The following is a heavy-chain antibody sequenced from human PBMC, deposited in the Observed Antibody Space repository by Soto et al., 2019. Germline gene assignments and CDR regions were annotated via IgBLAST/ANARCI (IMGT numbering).Heavy chain of an antibody. Sequence: PGGSLRLSCAASGFTFSSYAMSWVRQAPGKGLEWVSAISGSGGSTYYADSVKGRFTISRDNSKNTLYLQMNSLRAEDTAVYYCARDWAIFGVVTAHGMDVWGQGTTVTVSS. CDR1: GFTFSSYA. J-gene: IGHJ6*02. CDR2: ISGSGGST. V-gene: IGHV3-23*01. CDR3: ARDWAIFGVVTAHGMDV. D-gene: IGHD3-3*01.